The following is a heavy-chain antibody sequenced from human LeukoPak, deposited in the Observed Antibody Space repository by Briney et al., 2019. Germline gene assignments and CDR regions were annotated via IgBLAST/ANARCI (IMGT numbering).Heavy chain of an antibody. CDR3: ARDGQYLYYYYGMDV. Sequence: GGSLRLSCAASGFTFSSYGMHWVRQAPGKGLEWVAVISYDGSNKYYADSVKGRFTISRDNSKNTLYPQMNSLRAEDTAVYYCARDGQYLYYYYGMDVWGQGTTVTVSS. CDR1: GFTFSSYG. CDR2: ISYDGSNK. D-gene: IGHD4-11*01. J-gene: IGHJ6*02. V-gene: IGHV3-30*03.